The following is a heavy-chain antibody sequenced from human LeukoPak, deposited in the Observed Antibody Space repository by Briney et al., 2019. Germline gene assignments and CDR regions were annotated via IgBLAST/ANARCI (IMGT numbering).Heavy chain of an antibody. V-gene: IGHV3-21*01. CDR2: ISSSSSYI. CDR1: GFTFSSYS. D-gene: IGHD3-10*01. CDR3: AKDSAFYYIDV. J-gene: IGHJ6*03. Sequence: GGSLRLSCAASGFTFSSYSINWVRQAPGQGLKWVSSISSSSSYIYYADSVKGRFTISRDNSKNTMYLQMNSLKGDDTAVYYCAKDSAFYYIDVWGKGTTVIISS.